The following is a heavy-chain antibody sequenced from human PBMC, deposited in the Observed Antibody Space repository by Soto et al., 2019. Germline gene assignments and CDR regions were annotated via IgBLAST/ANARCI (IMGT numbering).Heavy chain of an antibody. V-gene: IGHV3-23*01. CDR1: GFTFSTYA. Sequence: EVQLLESGGGLVQPGGSLRLSCAASGFTFSTYAMAWVRQAPGKGLEWVSAIRGGGGSAYLADSVRGRFTISRDNSKNTLDLQMSGLRAEDTALYFCAKAFDASGYYYERAFDYWGQGTLVTVSS. D-gene: IGHD3-22*01. CDR3: AKAFDASGYYYERAFDY. CDR2: IRGGGGSA. J-gene: IGHJ4*02.